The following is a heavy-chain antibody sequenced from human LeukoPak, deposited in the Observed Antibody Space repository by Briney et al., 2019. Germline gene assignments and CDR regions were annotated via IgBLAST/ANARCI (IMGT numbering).Heavy chain of an antibody. CDR3: ARRRLGRGSYRDNWFDP. D-gene: IGHD1-26*01. CDR1: GFTFSSYS. Sequence: GGSLRLSCAASGFTFSSYSMNWVRQAPGKGLEWVPSISSSSSYIYYADSVKGRFTISRDNAKNSLYLQMNSLRAEDTAVYYCARRRLGRGSYRDNWFDPWGQGTLVTVSS. J-gene: IGHJ5*02. CDR2: ISSSSSYI. V-gene: IGHV3-21*01.